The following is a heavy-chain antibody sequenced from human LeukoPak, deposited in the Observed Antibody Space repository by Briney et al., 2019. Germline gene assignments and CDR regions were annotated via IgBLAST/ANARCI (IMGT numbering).Heavy chain of an antibody. CDR3: ARDRSASIAVVTAEIDY. D-gene: IGHD6-19*01. J-gene: IGHJ4*02. CDR2: ISGSGGST. V-gene: IGHV3-23*01. CDR1: GFTFSSYA. Sequence: GGSLRLSCAASGFTFSSYAMSWVRQAPGKGLEWVSAISGSGGSTYYADSVKGRFTISRDNAKDSLYLQMNGLRAEDTAVYYCARDRSASIAVVTAEIDYWGQGTLVTVSS.